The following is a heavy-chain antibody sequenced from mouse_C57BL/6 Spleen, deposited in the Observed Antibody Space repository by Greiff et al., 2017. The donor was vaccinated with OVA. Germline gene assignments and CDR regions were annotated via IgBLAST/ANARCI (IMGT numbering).Heavy chain of an antibody. V-gene: IGHV2-5*01. J-gene: IGHJ4*01. D-gene: IGHD1-1*01. Sequence: QVHVKQSGPGLVQPSQSLSITCTVSGFSLTSYGVHWVRQSPGKGLEWLGVIWRGGSTDYNAAFMSRLSITKDNSKSQVFFKMNSLQADDTAIYYCAKNPSYGSSWAMDYWGQGTSVTVSS. CDR3: AKNPSYGSSWAMDY. CDR1: GFSLTSYG. CDR2: IWRGGST.